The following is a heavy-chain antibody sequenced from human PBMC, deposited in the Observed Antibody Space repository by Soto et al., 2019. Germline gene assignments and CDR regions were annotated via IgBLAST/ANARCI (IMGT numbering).Heavy chain of an antibody. CDR2: IIPIFGTA. V-gene: IGHV1-69*13. J-gene: IGHJ6*02. Sequence: GASVNVSCKASGGTFSSYTISWVRQAPGQGLEWMGGIIPIFGTANYAQKFQGRVTITADESTSTAYMELSSLRSEDTAVYYCAETTFTDYYYYGMDVWGQGTTVTV. D-gene: IGHD1-7*01. CDR3: AETTFTDYYYYGMDV. CDR1: GGTFSSYT.